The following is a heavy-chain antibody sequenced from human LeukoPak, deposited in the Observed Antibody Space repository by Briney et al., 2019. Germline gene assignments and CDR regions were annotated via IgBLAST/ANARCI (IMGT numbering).Heavy chain of an antibody. CDR2: INPNSGGT. J-gene: IGHJ4*02. V-gene: IGHV1-2*02. D-gene: IGHD3-10*01. CDR1: GYTFTSYG. Sequence: ASVKVSCKASGYTFTSYGISWVRQAPGQGLEWMGWINPNSGGTNYAQKFQGRVTMTRDTSISTAYMELSRLRSDDTAVYYCARGLRAPRVQLRGANTYYFDYWGQGTLVTVSS. CDR3: ARGLRAPRVQLRGANTYYFDY.